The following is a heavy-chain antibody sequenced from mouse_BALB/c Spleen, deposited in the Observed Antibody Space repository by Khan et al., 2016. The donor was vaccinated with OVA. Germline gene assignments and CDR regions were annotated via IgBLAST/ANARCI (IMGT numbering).Heavy chain of an antibody. Sequence: QVQLKESGAELVRPGASVKLSCRTSGYIFTNYWIHWVKQRSGQGLEWIARIYPGTDNTYYNEKLKDKATLTADRSSSTAYMQLSSLKSEDSAVYLCAREESLYYFVYWGQGTTLTVSS. V-gene: IGHV1-76*01. CDR2: IYPGTDNT. CDR3: AREESLYYFVY. D-gene: IGHD6-2*01. CDR1: GYIFTNYW. J-gene: IGHJ2*01.